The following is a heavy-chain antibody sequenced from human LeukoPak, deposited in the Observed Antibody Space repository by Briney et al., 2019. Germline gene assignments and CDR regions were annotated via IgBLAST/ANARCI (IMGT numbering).Heavy chain of an antibody. Sequence: GGSLRLSCAASGFTFSSYGMHWVRQAPGKGLEWVAVISYDGSNKYYADSVKGRFTISRDNSKNTLYLQMNSLRAEDTAVYYCAKDYRYTYGYERYYYYGMDVWGQGTTVTVSS. CDR3: AKDYRYTYGYERYYYYGMDV. CDR1: GFTFSSYG. J-gene: IGHJ6*02. CDR2: ISYDGSNK. D-gene: IGHD5-18*01. V-gene: IGHV3-30*18.